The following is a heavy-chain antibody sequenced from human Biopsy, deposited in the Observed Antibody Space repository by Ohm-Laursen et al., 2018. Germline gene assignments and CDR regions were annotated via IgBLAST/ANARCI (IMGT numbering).Heavy chain of an antibody. CDR3: ARGDYFDSYGYFGFDH. CDR2: IFNSANA. V-gene: IGHV4-31*01. CDR1: GVSISSGGCF. Sequence: SQTLSLTCTVSGVSISSGGCFWSWIRQRPGKGLDWIGNIFNSANAYYNPSLKNLITISGSTSKNLFSLKLNSVTAADADVYYFARGDYFDSYGYFGFDHWGQGTLVTVSS. J-gene: IGHJ5*02. D-gene: IGHD3-22*01.